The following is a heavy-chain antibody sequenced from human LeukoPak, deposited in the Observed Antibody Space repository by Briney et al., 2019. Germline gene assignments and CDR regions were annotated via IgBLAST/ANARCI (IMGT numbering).Heavy chain of an antibody. CDR2: IYYSGNT. J-gene: IGHJ4*02. V-gene: IGHV4-61*01. D-gene: IGHD3-22*01. CDR1: GGSVSSGSYY. CDR3: ARDTYYYDSSGYYYEGFDY. Sequence: PSETLSLTCIVSGGSVSSGSYYWSWIRQPPGEGLKWIGYIYYSGNTKYNPSLKSRVTISADTSKNQFSLKLSSVTAADTAVYYCARDTYYYDSSGYYYEGFDYWGQGTLVTVSS.